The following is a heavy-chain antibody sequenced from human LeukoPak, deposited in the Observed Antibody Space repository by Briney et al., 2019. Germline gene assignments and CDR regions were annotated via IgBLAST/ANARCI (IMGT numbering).Heavy chain of an antibody. V-gene: IGHV3-30*18. CDR3: AKDRGYSGYDYGDFDY. CDR1: GFIFSSYG. D-gene: IGHD5-12*01. CDR2: ISYDGTNK. J-gene: IGHJ4*02. Sequence: GRSLRLSCVASGFIFSSYGIHWVRQAPGKGLEWVAVISYDGTNKNYAESVKGRFTISRDNSKNTVHLQMNSLRAEDTAVYYCAKDRGYSGYDYGDFDYWGRGTLVTVSS.